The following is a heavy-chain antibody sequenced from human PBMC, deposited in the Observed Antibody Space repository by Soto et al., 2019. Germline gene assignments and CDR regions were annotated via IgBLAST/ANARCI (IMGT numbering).Heavy chain of an antibody. V-gene: IGHV3-30*18. CDR1: GFTFSSYG. J-gene: IGHJ4*02. D-gene: IGHD6-19*01. Sequence: QVQLVESGGGVVQPGRSLRLSCAASGFTFSSYGMHWVRQAPGKGLEWVAVISYDGSNKYYADSVKGRFTISRENSKNTLYLQMNSLRAEDTAVYYCAKLAVAGTEGDYWGQGTLVTVSS. CDR3: AKLAVAGTEGDY. CDR2: ISYDGSNK.